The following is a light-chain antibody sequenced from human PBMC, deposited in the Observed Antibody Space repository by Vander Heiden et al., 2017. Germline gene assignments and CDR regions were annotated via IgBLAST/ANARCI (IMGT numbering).Light chain of an antibody. CDR3: AAWDDSLSGRV. Sequence: GQRVTISCSGSSSNIGSNYVYWYQQLPGTAPKLLIYRNNQRPSGVPDRFSGSKSGTSASLAISGLRSEDEADYYCAAWDDSLSGRVFGGGTKLTGL. V-gene: IGLV1-47*01. CDR1: SSNIGSNY. J-gene: IGLJ3*02. CDR2: RNN.